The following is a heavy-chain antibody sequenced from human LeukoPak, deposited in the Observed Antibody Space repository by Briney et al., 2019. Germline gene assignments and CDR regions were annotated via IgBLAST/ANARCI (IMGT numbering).Heavy chain of an antibody. CDR3: SRDRDGSGWYYFDS. V-gene: IGHV3-49*03. J-gene: IGHJ4*02. CDR2: IRSKAYGETT. Sequence: GGSLRLSCTAPGLTNRGYAMSWFRQAPGKGLEWVGFIRSKAYGETTDYAASVKGRFTISRGDSNSIAYLQMNSLKTEDTAMYYCSRDRDGSGWYYFDSWGQGTLVTVSS. D-gene: IGHD6-19*01. CDR1: GLTNRGYA.